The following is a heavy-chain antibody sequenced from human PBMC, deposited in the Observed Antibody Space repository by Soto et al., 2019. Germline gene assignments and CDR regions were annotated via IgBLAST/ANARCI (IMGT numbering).Heavy chain of an antibody. CDR1: GGSISSYY. V-gene: IGHV4-59*08. CDR2: IFSSGST. J-gene: IGHJ4*02. CDR3: ARRYSSSLDF. D-gene: IGHD6-13*01. Sequence: ASETLSLTCTVSGGSISSYYWSWIRQPPGKGLEWIGYIFSSGSTNYNPSLKSRVTISVDTSKNQFSLKLSSVTAADTAVYYCARRYSSSLDFWGQGTLVTVSS.